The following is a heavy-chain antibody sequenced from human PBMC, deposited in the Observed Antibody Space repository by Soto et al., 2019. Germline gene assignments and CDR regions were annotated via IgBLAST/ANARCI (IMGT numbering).Heavy chain of an antibody. J-gene: IGHJ6*02. CDR2: INAKTAAT. CDR1: GYSFSDYF. CDR3: AGIKGVVNYDNGMDF. V-gene: IGHV1-2*02. Sequence: QVRLVQSGAEVKRAGASVKVSCKPAGYSFSDYFIQWVRQAPGQGLEWMAWINAKTAATNDAKKFQGRDSLTWDTSSTTAYMKLTRLRPDATAVYYCAGIKGVVNYDNGMDFWGHGTTVIVSS. D-gene: IGHD3-9*01.